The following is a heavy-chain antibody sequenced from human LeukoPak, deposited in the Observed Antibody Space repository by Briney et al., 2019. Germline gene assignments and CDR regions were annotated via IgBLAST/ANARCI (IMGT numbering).Heavy chain of an antibody. J-gene: IGHJ6*02. CDR2: IYHSGST. Sequence: PSETLSLTCAVSGGSISSGGYSWSWIRQPPGKGLEWIGYIYHSGSTYYNPSLKSRVTISVDRSKNQFSLELSSVTAADTAVYYCARLGYSNSLYYYYGMDVWGQGTTVTVSS. D-gene: IGHD4-11*01. V-gene: IGHV4-30-2*01. CDR1: GGSISSGGYS. CDR3: ARLGYSNSLYYYYGMDV.